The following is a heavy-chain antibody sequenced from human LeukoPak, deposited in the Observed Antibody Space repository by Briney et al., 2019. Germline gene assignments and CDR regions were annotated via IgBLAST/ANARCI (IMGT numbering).Heavy chain of an antibody. J-gene: IGHJ4*02. CDR1: GFTVSSNY. Sequence: GGSLRLSCAVSGFTVSSNYMSWVRQAPGKGLEWVSVIYSGDSTNYADSVKGRFTISRDNSKNTLYLQMNSLRAEDTAVYYCGGNSDYWGQGTLVTVSS. D-gene: IGHD4-23*01. V-gene: IGHV3-53*01. CDR2: IYSGDST. CDR3: GGNSDY.